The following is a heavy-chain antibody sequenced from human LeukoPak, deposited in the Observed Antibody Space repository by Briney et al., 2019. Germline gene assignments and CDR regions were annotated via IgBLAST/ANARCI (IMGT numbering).Heavy chain of an antibody. Sequence: PSETLSLTCTVSGGSISSYYWSWIRQPPGKGLEWIGYIYYSGSTNYNPSLKSRVTISVDTSKTQFSLKLSSVTAADTAVYYCARGYSSGWSDYWGQGTLVTVSS. J-gene: IGHJ4*02. CDR1: GGSISSYY. CDR2: IYYSGST. V-gene: IGHV4-59*01. D-gene: IGHD6-19*01. CDR3: ARGYSSGWSDY.